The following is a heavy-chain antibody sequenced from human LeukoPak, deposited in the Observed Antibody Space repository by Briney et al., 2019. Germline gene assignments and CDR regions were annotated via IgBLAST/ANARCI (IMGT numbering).Heavy chain of an antibody. V-gene: IGHV3-74*01. CDR2: INSDGSST. CDR1: GFTFSSYW. D-gene: IGHD5-24*01. CDR3: AKEPLDGYNYPVGYYFDY. Sequence: PGGSLRLSCAASGFTFSSYWMHWVRHAPGKGLVWVSRINSDGSSTSYADSVKGRFTISRDNAKNTLYLQMNSLRAEDTAVYYCAKEPLDGYNYPVGYYFDYWGQGTLVTVSS. J-gene: IGHJ4*02.